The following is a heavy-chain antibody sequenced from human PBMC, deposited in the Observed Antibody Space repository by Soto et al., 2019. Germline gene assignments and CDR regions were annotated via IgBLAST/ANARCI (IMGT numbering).Heavy chain of an antibody. D-gene: IGHD3-10*01. J-gene: IGHJ4*02. Sequence: QVQLVESGGGVVQPGRSLRLSCAASGFTFSSYGMHWVRQAPGKGLEWVALIWYDGNNKYYADSVKGRFTISRDNSKNTPYLQMNSLTAEDTAVYYCARLGGSGGYTVAYWGQGTLVSVSS. CDR3: ARLGGSGGYTVAY. V-gene: IGHV3-33*01. CDR1: GFTFSSYG. CDR2: IWYDGNNK.